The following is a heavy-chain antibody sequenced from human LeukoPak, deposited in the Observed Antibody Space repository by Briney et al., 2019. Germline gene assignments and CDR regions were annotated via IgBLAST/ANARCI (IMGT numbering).Heavy chain of an antibody. Sequence: PGGSLRLSCAASGFTVSSNYMNWVRQAPGKGLEWVSGISYSGRSTYYTDSVKGRFTISRDNSENTLYLQMNSLRGDDTAVYYCAKDLDGSGMYGGLDYWGQGILVTVSS. V-gene: IGHV3-53*01. CDR3: AKDLDGSGMYGGLDY. CDR1: GFTVSSNY. J-gene: IGHJ4*02. CDR2: ISYSGRST. D-gene: IGHD6-19*01.